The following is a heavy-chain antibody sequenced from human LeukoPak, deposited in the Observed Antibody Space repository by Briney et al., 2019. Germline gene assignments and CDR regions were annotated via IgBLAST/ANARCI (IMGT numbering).Heavy chain of an antibody. CDR3: ARTRSKVGTPTFDY. Sequence: PGGSLRLSCAASGFTFSDYSMNWVRQAPGKGLEWVSYINSGSSTIYYVDSVEGRCTISRDNAKNSLYLQMNSLRDEDTAVYHCARTRSKVGTPTFDYWGQGTLVTVSS. D-gene: IGHD4-23*01. CDR1: GFTFSDYS. V-gene: IGHV3-48*02. CDR2: INSGSSTI. J-gene: IGHJ4*02.